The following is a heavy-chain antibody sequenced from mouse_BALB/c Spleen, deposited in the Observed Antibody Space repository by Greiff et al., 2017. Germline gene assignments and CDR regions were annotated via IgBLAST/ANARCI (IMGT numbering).Heavy chain of an antibody. Sequence: EVQLVESGGGLVQPGGSRKLSCAASGFTFSSFGMHWVRQAPEKGLEWVAYISSGSSTIYYADTVKGRFTISRDNPKNTLFLQMTSLRSEDTAMYYCARSGLGRRYFDVWGAGTTVTVAS. D-gene: IGHD4-1*01. CDR3: ARSGLGRRYFDV. J-gene: IGHJ1*01. CDR2: ISSGSSTI. V-gene: IGHV5-17*02. CDR1: GFTFSSFG.